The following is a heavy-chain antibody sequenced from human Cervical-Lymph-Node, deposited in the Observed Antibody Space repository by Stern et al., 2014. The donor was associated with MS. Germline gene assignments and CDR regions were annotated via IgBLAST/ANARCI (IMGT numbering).Heavy chain of an antibody. CDR1: GFTFSSYS. J-gene: IGHJ4*02. Sequence: VQLVESGGGLVKPGGSLRLSCAASGFTFSSYSMNWVHQAPGKGLEWVSSISSSSSYIYYADSVKGRFPISRDNAKNSLFCQRNSLRAEDAALYYCARDCGDYPAHFDYWGQGTLVTVSS. V-gene: IGHV3-21*01. D-gene: IGHD4-17*01. CDR3: ARDCGDYPAHFDY. CDR2: ISSSSSYI.